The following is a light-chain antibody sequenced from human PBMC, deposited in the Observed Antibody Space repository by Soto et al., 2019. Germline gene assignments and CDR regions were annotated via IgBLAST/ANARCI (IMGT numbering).Light chain of an antibody. CDR3: SSFAGNNNLV. CDR2: EVS. J-gene: IGLJ2*01. Sequence: QSALTQPPSASGSPGQSVTISCTGTSSDVGGYNYVSWYQHHPGKAPKLMISEVSKRPSGVPDRFSGSKSGNTASLTVAGLQAEYEADYYCSSFAGNNNLVFGGGTKLAVL. V-gene: IGLV2-8*01. CDR1: SSDVGGYNY.